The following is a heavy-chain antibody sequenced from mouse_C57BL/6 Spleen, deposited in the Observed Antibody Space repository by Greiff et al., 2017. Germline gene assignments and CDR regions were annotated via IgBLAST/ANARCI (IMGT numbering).Heavy chain of an antibody. CDR3: ARPQQRYFDV. Sequence: VQLQQPGAELVRPGTSVKLSCKASGYTFTSYWMHWVKQRPGQGLEWIGVIDPSDSYTNYNQKFKGKATLTVDTSSSTAYMQPSSLTSEDSAVYYCARPQQRYFDVWGTGTTVTVSS. J-gene: IGHJ1*03. V-gene: IGHV1-59*01. CDR1: GYTFTSYW. D-gene: IGHD6-1*01. CDR2: IDPSDSYT.